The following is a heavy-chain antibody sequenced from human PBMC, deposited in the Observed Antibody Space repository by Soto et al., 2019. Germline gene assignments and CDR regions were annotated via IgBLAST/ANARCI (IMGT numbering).Heavy chain of an antibody. J-gene: IGHJ3*02. V-gene: IGHV3-30*18. CDR1: GFTFSSYG. Sequence: PGGSLRLSCAASGFTFSSYGMHWVRQAPGKGLEWVAVISYDGSNKYYADSVKGRFTISRDNSKNTLYLQMNSLRAEDTAVYYCAKVEMATNAFDIWGQGTMVTVSS. D-gene: IGHD5-12*01. CDR2: ISYDGSNK. CDR3: AKVEMATNAFDI.